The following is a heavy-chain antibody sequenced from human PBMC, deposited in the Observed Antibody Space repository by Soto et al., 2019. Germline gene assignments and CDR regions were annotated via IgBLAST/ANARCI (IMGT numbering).Heavy chain of an antibody. V-gene: IGHV3-15*01. J-gene: IGHJ4*02. D-gene: IGHD5-12*01. Sequence: PGGSLRLSCAASGFTFSNAWMSWVRQAPGKGLEWVGRIKSKTDGGTTDYAAPVKGRFTISRDDPKNTLYLQMNSLKTEATAVYYCTTDPSGDGYNSGPDYWGQGTLVTVSS. CDR1: GFTFSNAW. CDR3: TTDPSGDGYNSGPDY. CDR2: IKSKTDGGTT.